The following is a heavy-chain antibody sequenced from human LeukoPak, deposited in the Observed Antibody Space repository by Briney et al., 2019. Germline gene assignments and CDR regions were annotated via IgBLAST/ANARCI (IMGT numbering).Heavy chain of an antibody. CDR1: GYTFTGYY. Sequence: ASAKVSCKASGYTFTGYYMHWVRQAPGQGLEWMGWINPNSGGTNYAQKFQGRVTMTRDTSISTAYMELSRLRSDDTAVYYCARDRIDYYDSSGYLELFDYWGQGTLVTVSS. CDR3: ARDRIDYYDSSGYLELFDY. CDR2: INPNSGGT. D-gene: IGHD3-22*01. J-gene: IGHJ4*02. V-gene: IGHV1-2*02.